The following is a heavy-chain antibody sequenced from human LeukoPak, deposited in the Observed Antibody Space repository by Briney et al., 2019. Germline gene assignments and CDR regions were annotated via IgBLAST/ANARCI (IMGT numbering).Heavy chain of an antibody. CDR1: GFSVSNNY. D-gene: IGHD6-19*01. J-gene: IGHJ5*02. Sequence: GGSLRLSCVVSGFSVSNNYVSWVRQAPGKGLEWVSVIYSGNTIKYADSVKGRFTISRDNSKNTVYLQMNNMRVDDTAVYYCARVAGWHWFDPWGQGTLVTVSS. CDR2: IYSGNTI. V-gene: IGHV3-66*01. CDR3: ARVAGWHWFDP.